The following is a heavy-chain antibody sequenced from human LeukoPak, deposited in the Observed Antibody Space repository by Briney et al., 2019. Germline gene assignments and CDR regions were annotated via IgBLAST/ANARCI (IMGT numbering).Heavy chain of an antibody. J-gene: IGHJ4*02. CDR1: GFTFSDYS. CDR3: VRVVTTSSGWYHFDN. V-gene: IGHV3-21*04. D-gene: IGHD6-13*01. Sequence: GGSLRLSCAPSGFTFSDYSMNWVRQAPGKGLEWVSSISSTSSYIYYADSVKGRFTISRDNAKNSLYLQLNSLKTEDTAVYYCVRVVTTSSGWYHFDNWGQGTLVTVSS. CDR2: ISSTSSYI.